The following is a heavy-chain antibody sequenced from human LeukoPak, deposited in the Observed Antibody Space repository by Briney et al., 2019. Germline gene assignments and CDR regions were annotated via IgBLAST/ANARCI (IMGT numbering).Heavy chain of an antibody. V-gene: IGHV5-51*01. CDR3: ARHSDVVGAI. Sequence: GESLKISCEASGYTFTHQWIGWVRQMPGTGLEWVGIIYPRDSDTIYSPSFQGHVTITADTSINTAYLEWRSLEASDTAMYYCARHSDVVGAIWGQGTQVTVSS. D-gene: IGHD3-16*01. CDR2: IYPRDSDT. J-gene: IGHJ4*02. CDR1: GYTFTHQW.